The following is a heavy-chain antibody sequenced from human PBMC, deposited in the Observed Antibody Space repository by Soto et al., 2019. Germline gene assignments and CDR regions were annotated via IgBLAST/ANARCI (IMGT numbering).Heavy chain of an antibody. J-gene: IGHJ4*02. CDR1: GFTFSSYG. CDR3: AKDQDPHRSGYLCDY. CDR2: ISYNGGDM. V-gene: IGHV3-30*18. D-gene: IGHD3-22*01. Sequence: QVQLVESGGGVVQPGGSLRLSCAASGFTFSSYGMHWVRQAPGKGLEWVAVISYNGGDMYYADSVKGRFTLSRDNSKNTLYLQMHSLRSEDRAVYYCAKDQDPHRSGYLCDYWGQGTLVTVS.